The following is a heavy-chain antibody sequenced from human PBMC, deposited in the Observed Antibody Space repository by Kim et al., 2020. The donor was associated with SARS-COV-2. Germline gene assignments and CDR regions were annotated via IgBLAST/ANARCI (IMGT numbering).Heavy chain of an antibody. CDR3: ASRDYYYYYGMDV. J-gene: IGHJ6*02. Sequence: NYNPPLKSRVTISVDKSKNQFSLKLSSVTAADTAVYYCASRDYYYYYGMDVWGQGTTVTVSS. V-gene: IGHV4-4*02.